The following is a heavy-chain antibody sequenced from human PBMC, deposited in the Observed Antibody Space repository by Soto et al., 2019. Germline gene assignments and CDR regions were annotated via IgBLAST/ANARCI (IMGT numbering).Heavy chain of an antibody. D-gene: IGHD3-16*01. J-gene: IGHJ6*02. CDR3: ARPHVDGPTYYGLDV. Sequence: EVQLVESGGGLVQPGGSLRLSCAASGFTLSAYSMNWVRQAPGKGLEWISFINSGSDTIYYGDSVKGRFTISRDNAKNALYLQMNSLRDDDTAVYYCARPHVDGPTYYGLDVWGQGTTVTVSS. CDR1: GFTLSAYS. V-gene: IGHV3-48*02. CDR2: INSGSDTI.